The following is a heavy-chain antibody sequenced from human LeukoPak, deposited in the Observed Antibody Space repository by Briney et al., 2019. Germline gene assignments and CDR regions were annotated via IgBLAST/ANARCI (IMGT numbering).Heavy chain of an antibody. Sequence: ASVKVSCKASGYTFTSYYMHWVRQAPGQGLEWMGIINPSGGSTSYAQKFQGRVTMTRDTSTSAVYMELSSLRSEDTAVYYCAREGSYCGGACYSNYYFDYWGQGTLVTVSS. V-gene: IGHV1-46*01. CDR2: INPSGGST. J-gene: IGHJ4*02. CDR1: GYTFTSYY. D-gene: IGHD2-21*02. CDR3: AREGSYCGGACYSNYYFDY.